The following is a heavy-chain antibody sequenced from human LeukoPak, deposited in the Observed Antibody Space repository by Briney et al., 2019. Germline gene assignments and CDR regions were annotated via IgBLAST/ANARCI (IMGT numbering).Heavy chain of an antibody. J-gene: IGHJ6*02. CDR1: GFTFSSYA. D-gene: IGHD3-10*01. V-gene: IGHV3-30-3*02. CDR2: ISYDGSNK. Sequence: PGRSLRLSCAASGFTFSSYAMHWVRQAPGKGLEWVAVISYDGSNKYYADSVKGRFTISRDNSKNTLYLQMNSLRAEDTAVYYCARGFLWFGELFSYYYYGMDVWGQGTTVTVSS. CDR3: ARGFLWFGELFSYYYYGMDV.